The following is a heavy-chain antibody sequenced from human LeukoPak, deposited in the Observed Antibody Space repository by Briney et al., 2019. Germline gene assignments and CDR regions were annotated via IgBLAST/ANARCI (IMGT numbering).Heavy chain of an antibody. J-gene: IGHJ4*02. V-gene: IGHV1-2*02. CDR2: INPNSGGT. D-gene: IGHD3-22*01. Sequence: ASLKVSCKDSGYTFTGYYMRWVRQAPGQGLEWMGWINPNSGGTNYAQKCQGRVTMTRDTSISTAYMELSSLRSEGTAVYYGAKDSESYCYDSSRPLDYWGQGTLVTVSS. CDR1: GYTFTGYY. CDR3: AKDSESYCYDSSRPLDY.